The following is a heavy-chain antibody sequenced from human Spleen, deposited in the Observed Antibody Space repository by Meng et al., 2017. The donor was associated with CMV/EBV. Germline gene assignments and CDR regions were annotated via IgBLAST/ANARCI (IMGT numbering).Heavy chain of an antibody. D-gene: IGHD1-26*01. Sequence: GESLKISCAASGFTYSSYSMNWVRQAPGKGLEWVSSISSSSSYIYYADSVKGRFTISRDNAKNSLYLQMNSLRAEDTAVYYCARDGGSYQFDYWGQGTLVTVSS. V-gene: IGHV3-21*01. CDR2: ISSSSSYI. CDR1: GFTYSSYS. CDR3: ARDGGSYQFDY. J-gene: IGHJ4*02.